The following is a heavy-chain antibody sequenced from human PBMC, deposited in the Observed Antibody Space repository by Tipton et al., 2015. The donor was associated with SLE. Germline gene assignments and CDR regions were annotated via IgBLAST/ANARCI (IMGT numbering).Heavy chain of an antibody. CDR1: GGSISSHY. J-gene: IGHJ6*02. CDR3: ASQEVDATADYYYYGMDV. V-gene: IGHV4-59*11. CDR2: IYYSGST. Sequence: TLSLTCTVSGGSISSHYCSWIRQPPGKGLEWIGYIYYSGSTNYNPSLKSRVTISVDTSKNQFSLKLSSVTAADTAVYYCASQEVDATADYYYYGMDVWGQGTTVTVSS. D-gene: IGHD4-17*01.